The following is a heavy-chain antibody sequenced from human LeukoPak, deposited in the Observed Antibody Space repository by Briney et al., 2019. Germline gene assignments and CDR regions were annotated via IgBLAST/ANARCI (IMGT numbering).Heavy chain of an antibody. CDR3: AGDRGYGRTDY. D-gene: IGHD2-2*01. Sequence: AGGSLRLSCAASGFTLSDYYMNWIRQAPGKGLEWVSHMSSSSSYTNYADSVKGRFTISRDNAKNSLYLQMNSLRAEDTAVYYCAGDRGYGRTDYWGQGTLVTVSS. V-gene: IGHV3-11*06. CDR1: GFTLSDYY. CDR2: MSSSSSYT. J-gene: IGHJ4*02.